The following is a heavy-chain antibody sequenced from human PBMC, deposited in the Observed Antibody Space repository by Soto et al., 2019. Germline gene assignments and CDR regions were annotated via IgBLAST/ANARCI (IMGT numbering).Heavy chain of an antibody. J-gene: IGHJ4*02. Sequence: SETLSLTCAVYGGSFSGYYWSWIRQPPGKGLEWIGEINHSGSTNYNPSLKSRVTISVDTSKNQFSLKLSSVTAADTAVYYCASNGGIAAAGLFDYWGQGTLVTVSS. V-gene: IGHV4-34*01. D-gene: IGHD6-13*01. CDR2: INHSGST. CDR1: GGSFSGYY. CDR3: ASNGGIAAAGLFDY.